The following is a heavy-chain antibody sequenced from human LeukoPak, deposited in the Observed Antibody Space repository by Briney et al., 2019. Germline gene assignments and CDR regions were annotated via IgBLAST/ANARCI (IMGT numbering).Heavy chain of an antibody. Sequence: GGSLRLSCAASGFTFSSYAMSWVRQAPGKGLEWVSAISGSGGSTYYADSVRGRFTISRDNSKNTLYPQMDSLRAEDTAIYYCARSRPRGYSDYDSEGMDVWGQGTTVTVSS. CDR1: GFTFSSYA. CDR3: ARSRPRGYSDYDSEGMDV. V-gene: IGHV3-23*01. CDR2: ISGSGGST. J-gene: IGHJ6*02. D-gene: IGHD5-12*01.